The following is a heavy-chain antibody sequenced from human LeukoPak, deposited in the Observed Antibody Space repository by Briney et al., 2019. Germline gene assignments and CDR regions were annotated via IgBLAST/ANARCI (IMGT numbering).Heavy chain of an antibody. CDR2: IYDNGAT. Sequence: PSETLSLTCTVSGGSISRGGYYWSWIRLRPGKGPEWIGYIYDNGATDCNPSLKSRLIMSVDTSKNQYSLRLNSVSAADTAVYHCARGPTGDDSFDIWGQGTMVTVSS. V-gene: IGHV4-31*03. CDR3: ARGPTGDDSFDI. J-gene: IGHJ3*02. CDR1: GGSISRGGYY. D-gene: IGHD1-14*01.